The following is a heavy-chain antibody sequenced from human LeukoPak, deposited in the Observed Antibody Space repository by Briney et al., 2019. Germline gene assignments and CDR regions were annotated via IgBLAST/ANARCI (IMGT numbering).Heavy chain of an antibody. CDR3: ARDDSIAAAGTFSDY. J-gene: IGHJ4*02. D-gene: IGHD6-13*01. CDR1: GFTFSSYS. Sequence: GGSLRLSCAASGFTFSSYSMNRVRQAPGKGLEWVSSISSSSSYIYYADSVKGRFTISRGNAKNSLYLQMNSLRAEDTAVYYCARDDSIAAAGTFSDYWGQGTLVTVSS. V-gene: IGHV3-21*01. CDR2: ISSSSSYI.